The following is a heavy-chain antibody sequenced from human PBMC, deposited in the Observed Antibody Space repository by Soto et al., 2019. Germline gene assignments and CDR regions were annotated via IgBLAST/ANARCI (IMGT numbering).Heavy chain of an antibody. V-gene: IGHV3-21*06. CDR3: ARELQSSTEGH. D-gene: IGHD6-6*01. Sequence: GGALRLSCVASGLIFSGHSFSWVRQAPGKGLEWVSSISIVPNSMYYADSVKGRFTISRDNAKNTMYLEMDSLRVEDTAVYFCARELQSSTEGHWGKGTLVTVSS. CDR2: ISIVPNSM. J-gene: IGHJ4*02. CDR1: GLIFSGHS.